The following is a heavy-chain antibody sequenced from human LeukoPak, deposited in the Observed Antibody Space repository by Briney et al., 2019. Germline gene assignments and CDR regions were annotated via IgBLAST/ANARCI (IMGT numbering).Heavy chain of an antibody. J-gene: IGHJ4*02. Sequence: PSETLSLTCTVSGASINIRYHYWGWIRQSPGKGLEWIGSMDYTGETYYSPSLQGRVTISVDTPRNQFSLNLHSMTAADTAVYYCVKSGTLLREGFNYWGQGTLVTVSS. V-gene: IGHV4-39*01. CDR1: GASINIRYHY. CDR3: VKSGTLLREGFNY. D-gene: IGHD1-1*01. CDR2: MDYTGET.